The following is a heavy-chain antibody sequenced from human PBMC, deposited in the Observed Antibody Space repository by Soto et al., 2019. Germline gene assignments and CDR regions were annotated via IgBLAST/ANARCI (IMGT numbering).Heavy chain of an antibody. D-gene: IGHD6-19*01. Sequence: GGSLRLSCAASGFTFSSYGMHWVRQAPGKGLEWVAVIWYDGSNKYYADSVKGLFTISRDNSKNTLYLQMTSLRAEDTAVYYCARGRWLPGGHFDYWGQGTLVTVSS. J-gene: IGHJ4*02. CDR2: IWYDGSNK. CDR3: ARGRWLPGGHFDY. V-gene: IGHV3-33*01. CDR1: GFTFSSYG.